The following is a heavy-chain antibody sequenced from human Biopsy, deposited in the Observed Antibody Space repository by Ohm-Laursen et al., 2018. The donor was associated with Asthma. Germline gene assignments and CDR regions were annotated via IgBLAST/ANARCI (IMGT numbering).Heavy chain of an antibody. V-gene: IGHV3-9*01. CDR2: ISWNSGNI. D-gene: IGHD3-22*01. CDR1: GFSFDDCA. CDR3: AKSADYYDSTDYLDF. Sequence: SLRLSCAAPGFSFDDCAIHWVRQAPGKGLEWVSSISWNSGNIDYAVSVKGRFTISRDNAKNSLYLQMQSLRPEDTAFYYCAKSADYYDSTDYLDFWGRGTLVTVSS. J-gene: IGHJ4*01.